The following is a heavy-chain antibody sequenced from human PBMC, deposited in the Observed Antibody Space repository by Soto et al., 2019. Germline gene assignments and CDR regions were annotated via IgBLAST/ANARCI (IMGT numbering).Heavy chain of an antibody. V-gene: IGHV1-69*13. J-gene: IGHJ3*02. D-gene: IGHD3-22*01. CDR2: ISPIFGTA. Sequence: SVKVSCKASENTFSSYAISWVRQAPGQGLEWMGGISPIFGTAIYEQKFQSRVTITADESTSTAYMELSSLRSKDKAVYYCARRRYYDSSGYAFDIWGQGTMVTVSS. CDR1: ENTFSSYA. CDR3: ARRRYYDSSGYAFDI.